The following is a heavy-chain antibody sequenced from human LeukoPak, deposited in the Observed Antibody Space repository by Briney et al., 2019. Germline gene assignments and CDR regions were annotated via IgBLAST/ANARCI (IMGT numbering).Heavy chain of an antibody. CDR3: ARGASGWYVEDY. D-gene: IGHD6-19*01. V-gene: IGHV3-7*01. Sequence: GGSLRLSCAASGFTFRSYWMSWVRQAPGQGLEWVANIKQDGSEKYYVDSVKGRFTISRDNAKNSLYLQMNSLRAEDTAVYYCARGASGWYVEDYWGQGTLVTVSS. J-gene: IGHJ4*02. CDR1: GFTFRSYW. CDR2: IKQDGSEK.